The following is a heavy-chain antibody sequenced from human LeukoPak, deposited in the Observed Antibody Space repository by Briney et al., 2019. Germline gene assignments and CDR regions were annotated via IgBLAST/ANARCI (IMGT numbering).Heavy chain of an antibody. J-gene: IGHJ4*02. CDR1: GFSFSNYW. CDR2: MNSDGSAT. CDR3: AKGPNYFDS. V-gene: IGHV3-74*01. Sequence: GGSLRLSCAASGFSFSNYWMQWVRQAPGKGLVWVIRMNSDGSATYYADSVQGRFTISRDNAKNTLYLQMSSLRAEHSAMYFCAKGPNYFDSWGQGTLVTVSS.